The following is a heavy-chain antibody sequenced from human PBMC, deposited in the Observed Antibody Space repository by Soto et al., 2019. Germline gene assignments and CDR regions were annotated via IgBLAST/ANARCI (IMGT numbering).Heavy chain of an antibody. D-gene: IGHD6-6*01. J-gene: IGHJ6*03. V-gene: IGHV1-8*01. CDR1: GYTFTSHN. Sequence: QVQLVQSGAEVKKPGASVKVSCKASGYTFTSHNIVWVRQASGQELEWVGGMNPNSGNADYAQKVQGRVTMTRDTSISTAYMERSSLRSEDTAVYYWARRMSSSQSYYYMDVWGKGTTVTVSS. CDR2: MNPNSGNA. CDR3: ARRMSSSQSYYYMDV.